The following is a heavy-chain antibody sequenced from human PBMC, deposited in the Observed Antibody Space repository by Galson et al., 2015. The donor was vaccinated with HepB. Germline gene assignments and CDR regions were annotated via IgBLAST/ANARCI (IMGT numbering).Heavy chain of an antibody. Sequence: SLRLSCAASAFTLSSYWMSWVRQAPGKGLEWVANIKQDGSEKRYVDSVKGRFTISRDNAKNSLYLQMNSLRVEDTAVYYCARSGLLWFGESILDYWGQGTLVTVSS. CDR1: AFTLSSYW. J-gene: IGHJ4*02. CDR3: ARSGLLWFGESILDY. D-gene: IGHD3-10*01. V-gene: IGHV3-7*03. CDR2: IKQDGSEK.